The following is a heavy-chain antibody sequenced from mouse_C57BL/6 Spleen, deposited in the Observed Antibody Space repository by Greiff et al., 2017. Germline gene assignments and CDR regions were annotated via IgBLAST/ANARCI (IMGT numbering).Heavy chain of an antibody. V-gene: IGHV1-53*01. CDR2: INPSNGGT. CDR1: GYTFTSYW. D-gene: IGHD3-2*02. CDR3: ARVSSGYWYFDV. J-gene: IGHJ1*03. Sequence: VQLQQSGTELVKPGASVKLSCKASGYTFTSYWMHWVKQRPGQGLEWIGNINPSNGGTNYNEKFKSKATLTVDKSSSTAYMQLSSLTSEDSAVYYCARVSSGYWYFDVWGTGTTVTVSS.